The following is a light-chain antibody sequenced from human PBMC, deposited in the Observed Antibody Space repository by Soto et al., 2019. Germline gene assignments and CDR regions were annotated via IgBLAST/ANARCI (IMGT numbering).Light chain of an antibody. Sequence: IVLTQSPATLSSYPGETATLSCRASQYVGTRLAWYQHKPGQAPRLLIYYTSNRATGIPARFSGSGSGTDFTLTINSLAPEDFAIYYCHQRQSWPRTFGQGTKVDIK. CDR2: YTS. CDR3: HQRQSWPRT. J-gene: IGKJ1*01. CDR1: QYVGTR. V-gene: IGKV3-11*01.